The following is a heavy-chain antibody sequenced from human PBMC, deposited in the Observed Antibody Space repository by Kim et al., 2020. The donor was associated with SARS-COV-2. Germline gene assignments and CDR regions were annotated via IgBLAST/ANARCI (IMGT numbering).Heavy chain of an antibody. CDR3: ATGITVFGLV. V-gene: IGHV3-48*03. CDR2: SSSSGRTY. Sequence: GGSLRLSCAASGFTFSSYEMNWVRQAPGKGLEWVAYSSSSGRTYTYADPVKGRFTTSPDNASNSLYLQMTSLRGEETAVYYFATGITVFGLVWGKGTTVT. CDR1: GFTFSSYE. D-gene: IGHD3-3*01. J-gene: IGHJ6*03.